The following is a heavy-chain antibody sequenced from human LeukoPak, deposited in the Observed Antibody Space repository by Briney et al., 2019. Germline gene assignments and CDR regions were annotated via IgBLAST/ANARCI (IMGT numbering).Heavy chain of an antibody. J-gene: IGHJ6*03. V-gene: IGHV4-39*07. CDR3: ARGPRSSYYDILTGFPYYMDV. CDR1: GGSISSSSYY. D-gene: IGHD3-9*01. Sequence: SETLSLTCTVSGGSISSSSYYWGWIRQPPGKGLEWIGSIYYSGSTYYNPSLKSRVTISVDTSKNQFSLKLSSVTAADTAVYYCARGPRSSYYDILTGFPYYMDVWGKGTTVTVSS. CDR2: IYYSGST.